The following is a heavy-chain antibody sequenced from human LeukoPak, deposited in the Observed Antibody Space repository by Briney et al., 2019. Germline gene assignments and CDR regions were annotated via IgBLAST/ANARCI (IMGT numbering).Heavy chain of an antibody. CDR1: GGSTSTYY. V-gene: IGHV4-4*07. CDR3: ARRANEENYFDD. J-gene: IGHJ4*02. Sequence: PSETLSLTCTVSGGSTSTYYWSWIRQPAGKGLEWIGLIYTRESTKYNPSLQSRVTMSLDTSKNHFSLKLTSVTAADTAVYYCARRANEENYFDDWGQGTLVTVSS. CDR2: IYTREST. D-gene: IGHD1-26*01.